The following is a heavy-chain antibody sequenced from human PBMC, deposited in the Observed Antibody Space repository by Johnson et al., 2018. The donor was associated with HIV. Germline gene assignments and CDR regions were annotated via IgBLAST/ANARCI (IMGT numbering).Heavy chain of an antibody. CDR3: AKGLGWELLTHDAFDI. D-gene: IGHD1-26*01. CDR1: GFTFSSYG. Sequence: QVQLVESGGGVVQPGGSLRLSCAASGFTFSSYGMHWVRQAPGKGLEWVAFIRYDGSNKYYADSVKGRFTISRDNAKNSLHLQMNSLRAEDTALYYCAKGLGWELLTHDAFDIWGQGTMVTVSS. CDR2: IRYDGSNK. J-gene: IGHJ3*02. V-gene: IGHV3-30*02.